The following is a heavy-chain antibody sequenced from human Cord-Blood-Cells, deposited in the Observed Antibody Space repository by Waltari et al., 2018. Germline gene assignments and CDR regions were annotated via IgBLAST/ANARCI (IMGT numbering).Heavy chain of an antibody. CDR1: GGSISSHY. CDR2: IYYSGRT. J-gene: IGHJ4*02. V-gene: IGHV4-59*11. D-gene: IGHD3-9*01. Sequence: QVQLQESGPGLVKPSETLSLTCTVSGGSISSHYWNWIRQPPGKGLEWIGYIYYSGRTTHNPSLKSRVTISVDTSKNQFSLKLSSVTAADTAVYYCARDASYDILTGYYDYWGQGTLVTVSS. CDR3: ARDASYDILTGYYDY.